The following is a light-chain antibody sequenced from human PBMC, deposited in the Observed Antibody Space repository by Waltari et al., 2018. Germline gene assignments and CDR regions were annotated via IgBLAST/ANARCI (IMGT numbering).Light chain of an antibody. CDR1: TSDVGSYDL. J-gene: IGLJ1*01. Sequence: QSALTQPASVSGTPGQSITISCSGTTSDVGSYDLVSWYQQHPGEAPKLLICEVFKRPTDTYSRFAGAKSGSTAYLTISGLQPEDEADYYCCSYAGRGTYVFGSGTKVTVL. V-gene: IGLV2-23*02. CDR2: EVF. CDR3: CSYAGRGTYV.